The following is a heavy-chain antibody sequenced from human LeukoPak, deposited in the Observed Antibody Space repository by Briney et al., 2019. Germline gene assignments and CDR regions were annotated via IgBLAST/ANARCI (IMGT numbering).Heavy chain of an antibody. Sequence: SETLSLTCTASGGSISSYYWSWIRQPPGKGLEWIGYIYYSGSTNYNPSLKSRVTISVDTSKNQFSLKLSSVTAADTAVYYCARDNPNFDSSGYYPDAFDIWGQGTMVTVSS. CDR1: GGSISSYY. J-gene: IGHJ3*02. V-gene: IGHV4-59*01. CDR2: IYYSGST. CDR3: ARDNPNFDSSGYYPDAFDI. D-gene: IGHD3-22*01.